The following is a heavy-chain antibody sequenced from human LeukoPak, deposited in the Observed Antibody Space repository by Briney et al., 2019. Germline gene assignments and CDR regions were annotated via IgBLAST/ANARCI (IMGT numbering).Heavy chain of an antibody. D-gene: IGHD3-22*01. CDR2: ISANSGNT. J-gene: IGHJ5*02. V-gene: IGHV1-18*01. Sequence: GASVKVSCKASGYTFTSYGISWVRQAPGQGLEWMGWISANSGNTNYAQKFQGRVTMATDTPTSTAYMELRSLRSDDTAVYYCARAGHYDSSEGFDPWGQGTLVTVSS. CDR3: ARAGHYDSSEGFDP. CDR1: GYTFTSYG.